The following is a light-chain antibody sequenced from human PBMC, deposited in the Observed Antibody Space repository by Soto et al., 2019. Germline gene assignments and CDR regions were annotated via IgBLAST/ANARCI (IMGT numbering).Light chain of an antibody. Sequence: DVQMTQSPSSLSAFVGDRVTITCRASQGIAPYLAWFQQKPGKVPKLLIYATSTLQSGVPSRFSGSGSGTDFTLNINSLQPEDDGTYYCQKYNSAPLTFGGGTKVEIK. J-gene: IGKJ4*01. CDR1: QGIAPY. CDR3: QKYNSAPLT. CDR2: ATS. V-gene: IGKV1-27*01.